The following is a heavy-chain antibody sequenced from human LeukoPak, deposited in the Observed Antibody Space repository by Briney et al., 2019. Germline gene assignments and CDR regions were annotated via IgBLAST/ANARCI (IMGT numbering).Heavy chain of an antibody. Sequence: GASVKVSCKASGYTFTGYYMHWVRQAPGQGLGWMGWINPNSGGTNYAQKFQGRVTMTRDTSISTAYMELSRLRSDDTAVYYCARGLEWLTRRHTWFDPWGQGTLVTVSS. J-gene: IGHJ5*02. V-gene: IGHV1-2*02. CDR2: INPNSGGT. CDR1: GYTFTGYY. D-gene: IGHD3-3*01. CDR3: ARGLEWLTRRHTWFDP.